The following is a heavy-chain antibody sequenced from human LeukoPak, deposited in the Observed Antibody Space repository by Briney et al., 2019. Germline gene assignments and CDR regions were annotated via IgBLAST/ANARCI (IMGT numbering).Heavy chain of an antibody. J-gene: IGHJ5*02. CDR2: ISSSGSNI. D-gene: IGHD3-10*01. CDR3: ARDWAGSGSLNWFDP. Sequence: GESLRLSCAASGFTFSSYEINWVRQAPGKGLEWVSYISSSGSNIYYADSVKGRFTISRDNAKNSLYLQMNSLRAEDTAVYYCARDWAGSGSLNWFDPWGQGTLVTVSS. V-gene: IGHV3-48*03. CDR1: GFTFSSYE.